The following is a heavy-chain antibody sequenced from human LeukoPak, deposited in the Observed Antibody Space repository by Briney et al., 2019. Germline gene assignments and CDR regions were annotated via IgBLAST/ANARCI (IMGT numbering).Heavy chain of an antibody. J-gene: IGHJ3*02. D-gene: IGHD5-18*01. CDR1: GSSFTNYW. V-gene: IGHV5-10-1*01. CDR2: IDPSDSYT. Sequence: KGGESLKISCKGSGSSFTNYWISWVRQLPGKGLEWMGRIDPSDSYTNHSPSFQGHVTISGDKSISTAYLQWSSLKASDTAMYFCARPDTIMAPGAFEIWGQGTKVTVSS. CDR3: ARPDTIMAPGAFEI.